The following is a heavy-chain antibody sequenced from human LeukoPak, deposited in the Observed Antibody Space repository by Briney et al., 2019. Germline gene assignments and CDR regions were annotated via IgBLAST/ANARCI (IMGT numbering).Heavy chain of an antibody. CDR1: GYTFTNFG. V-gene: IGHV1-18*01. Sequence: ASVKVSCKASGYTFTNFGISWVRQAPGQGLEWMGRISAYDGTTTYAQKFQGRVTMTTDTSTGTAYMELRTLGSDGTAVFYCARDSGGAPDYWGQGTLVTVSS. CDR2: ISAYDGTT. CDR3: ARDSGGAPDY. D-gene: IGHD1-26*01. J-gene: IGHJ4*02.